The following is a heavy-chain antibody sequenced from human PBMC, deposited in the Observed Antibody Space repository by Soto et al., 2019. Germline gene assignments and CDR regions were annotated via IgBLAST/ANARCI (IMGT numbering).Heavy chain of an antibody. CDR3: ATHCSSTSCYYTFDP. J-gene: IGHJ5*02. CDR2: INHYGST. D-gene: IGHD2-2*01. CDR1: GGSFSSYY. Sequence: QVQLQQWGAGLFKPSETLSLTCAVYGGSFSSYYWSWIRQPPGKGLEWIGQINHYGSTDYNPSLKSRVTISVDTSKNHFSLRLSSVTAADTAMYYCATHCSSTSCYYTFDPWGQGTLVTVSS. V-gene: IGHV4-34*01.